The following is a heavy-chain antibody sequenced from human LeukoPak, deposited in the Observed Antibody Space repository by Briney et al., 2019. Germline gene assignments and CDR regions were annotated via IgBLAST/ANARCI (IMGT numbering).Heavy chain of an antibody. V-gene: IGHV3-74*01. J-gene: IGHJ5*02. D-gene: IGHD2-2*01. CDR1: GFTFSSYW. CDR3: AREVIVVVPAAINWFDP. CDR2: INSDGSST. Sequence: GGSLRLSCAASGFTFSSYWMHWVRQAPGKGLVWVSRINSDGSSTSYADSVKGRFTISRDNAKNTLYLQMNSLRAEDTAVYYCAREVIVVVPAAINWFDPWGQGTLVTVSS.